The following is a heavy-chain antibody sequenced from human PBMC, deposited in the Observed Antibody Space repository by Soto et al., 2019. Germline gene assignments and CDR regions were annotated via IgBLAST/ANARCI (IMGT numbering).Heavy chain of an antibody. Sequence: GGSLRLSCGASGFTFSSYSMNWVRPAPGKGLEWVSYFSSSSSSIYYADSVKGRFTISRDNAKNSLYLQMNSLRAEDTAVYYCARDPRSDDFWSGYYTSPLYYFDYWGQGTLVTVSS. CDR3: ARDPRSDDFWSGYYTSPLYYFDY. D-gene: IGHD3-3*01. CDR2: FSSSSSSI. V-gene: IGHV3-48*04. CDR1: GFTFSSYS. J-gene: IGHJ4*02.